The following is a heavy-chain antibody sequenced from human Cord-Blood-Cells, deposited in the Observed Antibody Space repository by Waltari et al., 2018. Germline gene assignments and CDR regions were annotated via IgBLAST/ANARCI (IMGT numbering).Heavy chain of an antibody. Sequence: QVQLVQSGAEVKKPGASVTVSCKASGYTFTSYAINGVRQAIGTGLEWMGWMNPNSGNKGYAQKFQGRVTITRNTSISTAYMELSSLRSEDTAVYYCARALQQLPPDYYYYYMDVWGKGTTVTVSS. V-gene: IGHV1-8*03. CDR2: MNPNSGNK. CDR3: ARALQQLPPDYYYYYMDV. J-gene: IGHJ6*03. CDR1: GYTFTSYA. D-gene: IGHD6-13*01.